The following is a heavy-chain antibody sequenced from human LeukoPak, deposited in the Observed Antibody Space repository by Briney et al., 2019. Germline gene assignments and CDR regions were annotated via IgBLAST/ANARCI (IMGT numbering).Heavy chain of an antibody. V-gene: IGHV1-58*02. Sequence: ASVKVSCKASGFTFTSSAMQWVRQARGPRLEWVGWIVVGSGNTNYAQKFQERVTITRDMSTSTAYMELSSLRSEDTAVYYCAAPYSGSSAWGAFDIWGQGTMVTVSS. CDR3: AAPYSGSSAWGAFDI. CDR2: IVVGSGNT. J-gene: IGHJ3*02. CDR1: GFTFTSSA. D-gene: IGHD1-26*01.